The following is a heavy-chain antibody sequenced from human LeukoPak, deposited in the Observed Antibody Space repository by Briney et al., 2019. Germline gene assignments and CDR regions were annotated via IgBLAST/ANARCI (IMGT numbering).Heavy chain of an antibody. J-gene: IGHJ4*02. Sequence: PGGSLRLSCAASGFTFSSYAMSWVRQAPGKGLEWVSAISGSGGSTYYADSVKGRFTISRDNSKNTLYLQMNSPRAEDTAVYYCAKGDYYDSSGYFDYWGQGTLVTVSS. D-gene: IGHD3-22*01. CDR2: ISGSGGST. CDR3: AKGDYYDSSGYFDY. V-gene: IGHV3-23*01. CDR1: GFTFSSYA.